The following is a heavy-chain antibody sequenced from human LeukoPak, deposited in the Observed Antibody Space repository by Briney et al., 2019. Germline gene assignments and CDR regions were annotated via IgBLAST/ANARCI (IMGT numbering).Heavy chain of an antibody. J-gene: IGHJ5*02. CDR3: ARDLGDCSSTSCYSWFDP. Sequence: ASVKVSCKASGYTFTGYYMHWVRQAPGQGLEWMGWINPNSGGTNYAQKFQGRVTMTRDTSISTAYMELSRLRSDDTAVYYCARDLGDCSSTSCYSWFDPWGQGTLVAVSS. CDR2: INPNSGGT. D-gene: IGHD2-2*02. CDR1: GYTFTGYY. V-gene: IGHV1-2*02.